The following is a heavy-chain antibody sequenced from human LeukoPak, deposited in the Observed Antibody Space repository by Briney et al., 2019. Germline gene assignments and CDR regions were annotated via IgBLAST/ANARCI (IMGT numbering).Heavy chain of an antibody. D-gene: IGHD6-13*01. J-gene: IGHJ4*02. CDR2: ISYDGSNK. CDR1: GFTFSSYA. V-gene: IGHV3-30-3*01. CDR3: ARDRPSSWYDY. Sequence: GGSLRLSCAASGFTFSSYAMHWVGQAPGKGREWVAVISYDGSNKYYADSVKGRFTISRDNSKNTLYLQMNSLRAEDTAVYYCARDRPSSWYDYWGQGTLVTVSS.